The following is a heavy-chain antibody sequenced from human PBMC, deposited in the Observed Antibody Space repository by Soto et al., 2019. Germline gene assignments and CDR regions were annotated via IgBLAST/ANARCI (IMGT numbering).Heavy chain of an antibody. J-gene: IGHJ6*02. D-gene: IGHD5-18*01. V-gene: IGHV3-33*01. CDR2: IWYDGSNK. CDR1: GFTFSSYG. CDR3: ARDGSYGFSVSLSYYHYRLSF. Sequence: LRLSCAASGFTFSSYGMHWVRQAPGKGLEWVAVIWYDGSNKYYADSVKGRFTISRDNSKNTLYLQMNSLRAEDTAVYYCARDGSYGFSVSLSYYHYRLSFWAQGTTVLVSS.